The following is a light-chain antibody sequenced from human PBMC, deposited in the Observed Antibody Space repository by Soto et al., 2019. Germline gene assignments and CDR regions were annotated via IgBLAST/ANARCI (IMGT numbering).Light chain of an antibody. CDR2: GNT. J-gene: IGLJ2*01. Sequence: QSVLTQPTSVSGAPGQTVTISCTGSSSNIGANYDVNWYQQLPGTAPKVLIYGNTDRPSGVPDRFSASKSGTSASLAITGLRAEDEADYYCQSHDTKLDSVVFGGGTKVTVL. CDR3: QSHDTKLDSVV. CDR1: SSNIGANYD. V-gene: IGLV1-40*01.